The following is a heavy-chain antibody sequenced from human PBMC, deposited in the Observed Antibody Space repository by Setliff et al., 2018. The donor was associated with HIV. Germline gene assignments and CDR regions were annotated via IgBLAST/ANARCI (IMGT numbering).Heavy chain of an antibody. CDR3: VRAGYCNSATCYFSGWFDP. CDR1: GGSISIGGYY. J-gene: IGHJ5*02. CDR2: IYHNGST. V-gene: IGHV4-31*03. D-gene: IGHD2-2*01. Sequence: SETLSLTCTVSGGSISIGGYYWGWIRQHPGKGLEWIGYIYHNGSTYYNPSLKSRVTMSVDTSKNQFSLKLSSVTAADTAVYYCVRAGYCNSATCYFSGWFDPWGPGMLVTVSS.